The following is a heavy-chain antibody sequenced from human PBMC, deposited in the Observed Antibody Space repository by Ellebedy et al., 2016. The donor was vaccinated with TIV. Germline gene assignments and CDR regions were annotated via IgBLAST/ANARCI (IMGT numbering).Heavy chain of an antibody. Sequence: MPSETLSLTCAVSGGSISTFRWWSWVRQSPGKGLEWIGEIYHSGGANFNPSLKTRVTISVDKSKNQLSLKLSSVTASDTAVYYCTMCASGNSTLDAFDIWGQGTMVAVSS. D-gene: IGHD3-10*01. V-gene: IGHV4-4*02. CDR2: IYHSGGA. CDR3: TMCASGNSTLDAFDI. J-gene: IGHJ3*02. CDR1: GGSISTFRW.